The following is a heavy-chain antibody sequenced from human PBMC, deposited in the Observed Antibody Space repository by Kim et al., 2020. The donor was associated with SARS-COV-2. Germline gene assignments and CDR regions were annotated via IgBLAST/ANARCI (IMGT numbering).Heavy chain of an antibody. CDR3: ARAGGGYVKVYPIDY. Sequence: DSVKGRFTISRDNSKNTLYLQMNSLGAEDTAVYYCARAGGGYVKVYPIDYWGQGTLVTVSS. V-gene: IGHV3-30*01. D-gene: IGHD5-12*01. J-gene: IGHJ4*02.